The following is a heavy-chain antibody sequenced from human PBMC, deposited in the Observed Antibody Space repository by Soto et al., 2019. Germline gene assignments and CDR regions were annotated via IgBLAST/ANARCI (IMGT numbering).Heavy chain of an antibody. D-gene: IGHD3-16*01. V-gene: IGHV4-34*01. CDR3: ARHGGYYFDY. Sequence: NPSETLSLTCAVYGGSFSGYYWSWIRQPPGKGLEWIGEIGHSGGTVYNPSLESRVTISGDSSNNQFSLKLNSVTAADTAVYYCARHGGYYFDYWGQGAPVTVSS. CDR1: GGSFSGYY. J-gene: IGHJ4*02. CDR2: IGHSGGT.